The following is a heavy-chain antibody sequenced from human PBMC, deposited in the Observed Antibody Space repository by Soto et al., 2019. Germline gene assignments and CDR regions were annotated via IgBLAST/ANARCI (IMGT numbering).Heavy chain of an antibody. V-gene: IGHV1-69*02. CDR3: ATNYGSGSTYFDY. D-gene: IGHD3-10*01. CDR1: GDTFSFYT. J-gene: IGHJ4*02. Sequence: QVQLVQSGAEVKKPGSSVRLSCTASGDTFSFYTISWVRQAPGQGPEWMGRIIPMVGMADYPQKFQGRVTISADKSTSTAYMVLSSLRSDDTAVYFCATNYGSGSTYFDYWGQGTLVTVSS. CDR2: IIPMVGMA.